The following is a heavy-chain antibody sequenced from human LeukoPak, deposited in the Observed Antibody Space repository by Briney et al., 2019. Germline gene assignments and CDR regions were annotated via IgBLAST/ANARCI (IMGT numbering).Heavy chain of an antibody. J-gene: IGHJ4*02. Sequence: ASVKVSCKASGYTFTSYGISWVRQAPGQGLEWMGWISAYNGNTNYAQKLQGRVTMTTDTSTSTAYMELRSLRSDDTAVYYCARSTPSDFYFDYWGQGALVTVSS. D-gene: IGHD2-2*01. CDR1: GYTFTSYG. V-gene: IGHV1-18*01. CDR3: ARSTPSDFYFDY. CDR2: ISAYNGNT.